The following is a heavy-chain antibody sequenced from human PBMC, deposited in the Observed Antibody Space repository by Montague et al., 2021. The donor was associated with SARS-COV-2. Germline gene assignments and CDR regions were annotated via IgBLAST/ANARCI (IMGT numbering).Heavy chain of an antibody. Sequence: TLSLTCTVSGGSISSGGYYWSWIRQHPGKGLEWIGYIYYSGSTYYNPSLKSRVTISVDTSKNQFSLKLSSVTAADTAVYYCAKAVRDKGEGFRQCDYWGQGTLVTVSS. CDR2: IYYSGST. CDR1: GGSISSGGYY. CDR3: AKAVRDKGEGFRQCDY. D-gene: IGHD1-26*01. V-gene: IGHV4-31*03. J-gene: IGHJ4*02.